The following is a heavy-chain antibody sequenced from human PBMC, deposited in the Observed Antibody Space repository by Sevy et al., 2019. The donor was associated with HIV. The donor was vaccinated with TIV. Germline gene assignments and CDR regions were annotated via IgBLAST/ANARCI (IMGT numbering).Heavy chain of an antibody. Sequence: GGSLRLSCAASGFTFSIYAMNWVRQAPGKGLEWVSGEAGSGGSTYHADSVKGRFTISRDDSKSTLYLQMNSLRAEDTAVYYCAIHLGDPVAFDIWGQGTMVTVSS. J-gene: IGHJ3*02. CDR2: EAGSGGST. V-gene: IGHV3-23*01. CDR1: GFTFSIYA. D-gene: IGHD2-21*02. CDR3: AIHLGDPVAFDI.